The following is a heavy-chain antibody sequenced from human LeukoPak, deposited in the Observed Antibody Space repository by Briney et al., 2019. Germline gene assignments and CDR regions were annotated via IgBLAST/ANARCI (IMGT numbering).Heavy chain of an antibody. CDR2: IYYSGST. Sequence: GSLRLSCAASGFTFSDYYMSWIRQAPGKGLEWIGSIYYSGSTYYNPSLKSRVTISVDTSKNQFSLKLSSVTAADTAVYYCARQNSGFIAAAGRFDYWGQGTLVTVSS. CDR3: ARQNSGFIAAAGRFDY. V-gene: IGHV4-39*01. CDR1: GFTFSDYY. J-gene: IGHJ4*02. D-gene: IGHD6-13*01.